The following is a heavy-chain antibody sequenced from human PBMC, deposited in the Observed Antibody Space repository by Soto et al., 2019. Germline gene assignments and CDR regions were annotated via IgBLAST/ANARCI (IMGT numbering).Heavy chain of an antibody. CDR3: ATPYTSGCYFDS. Sequence: SETLSLTCAVYGGSFSGYYWSWIRQPPGKGLEWIGEINHSGSTNYNPSLKSRVTISVDTSKNQFSLKLSSVTAADTAVYYCATPYTSGCYFDSWGQGPLVTVS. V-gene: IGHV4-34*01. CDR2: INHSGST. D-gene: IGHD6-19*01. CDR1: GGSFSGYY. J-gene: IGHJ4*02.